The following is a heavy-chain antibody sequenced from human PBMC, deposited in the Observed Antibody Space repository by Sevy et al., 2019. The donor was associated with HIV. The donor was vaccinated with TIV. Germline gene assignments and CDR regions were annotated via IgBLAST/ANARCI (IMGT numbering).Heavy chain of an antibody. Sequence: ASVKVSCKASGYTFTGYYMHWVRQAPGQGLEWMGRINPNSGGTNYAQTFQGRVTMTRDTSISTAYMELGRLRSDDTAVYYCARGDSSSCPFDYWGQGTLVTVSS. V-gene: IGHV1-2*06. J-gene: IGHJ4*02. D-gene: IGHD6-13*01. CDR1: GYTFTGYY. CDR2: INPNSGGT. CDR3: ARGDSSSCPFDY.